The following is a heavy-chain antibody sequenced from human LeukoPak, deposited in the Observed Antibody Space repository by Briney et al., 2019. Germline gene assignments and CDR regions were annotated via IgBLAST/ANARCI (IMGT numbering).Heavy chain of an antibody. Sequence: GGSLRLSCAASEFTFETYSMNWVRQAPGKGLEWLSYISTSSDTIFYIDSVKGRLTISRDNAKKSLYLQMNSLRAEDTAVYYCARSRLKELPKYYHYDMDVWGQGTTVTVSS. V-gene: IGHV3-48*04. CDR1: EFTFETYS. J-gene: IGHJ6*02. CDR3: ARSRLKELPKYYHYDMDV. CDR2: ISTSSDTI. D-gene: IGHD3-10*01.